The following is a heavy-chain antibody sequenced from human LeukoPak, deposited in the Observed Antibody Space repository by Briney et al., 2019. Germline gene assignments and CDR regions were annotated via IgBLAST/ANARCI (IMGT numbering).Heavy chain of an antibody. CDR2: IYYSGST. CDR1: GGSISSYY. CDR3: ARDRWYFDL. J-gene: IGHJ2*01. V-gene: IGHV4-59*01. Sequence: KPSGTLSLTCAVSGGSISSYYWSWIRQPPGKGLEWIGYIYYSGSTNYNPSLKSRVTISVDTSKNQFSLKLSSVTAADTAVYYCARDRWYFDLWGRGTLVTVSS.